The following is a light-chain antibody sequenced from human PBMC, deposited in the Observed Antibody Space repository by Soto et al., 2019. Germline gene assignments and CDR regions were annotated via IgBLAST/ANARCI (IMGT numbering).Light chain of an antibody. Sequence: EIALTQSPATLSLSPGERATLSCRASQSISSYLAWYQQKPGQAPRLLIYDASNRATGIPARFSGSGSGTDFTLTITSLEPEDFAVYYCQQRSDWAFGQGTRLEIK. CDR2: DAS. CDR1: QSISSY. J-gene: IGKJ5*01. CDR3: QQRSDWA. V-gene: IGKV3-11*01.